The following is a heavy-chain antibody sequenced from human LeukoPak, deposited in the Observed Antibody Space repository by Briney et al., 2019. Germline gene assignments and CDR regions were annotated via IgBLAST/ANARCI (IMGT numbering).Heavy chain of an antibody. D-gene: IGHD3-22*01. Sequence: SVKVSCKASGGTFSSYAISWVRQAPGQGLEWMEGITPILGTASYAQKLQGRVTITTDESTSTAYMELSSLRSEDTAVYYCARGSRDYYDSSGYRFDYWGQGTLVTVSS. CDR1: GGTFSSYA. CDR2: ITPILGTA. J-gene: IGHJ4*02. V-gene: IGHV1-69*05. CDR3: ARGSRDYYDSSGYRFDY.